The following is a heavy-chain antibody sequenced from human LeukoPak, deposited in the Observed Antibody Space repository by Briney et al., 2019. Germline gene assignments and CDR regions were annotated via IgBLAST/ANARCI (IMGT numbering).Heavy chain of an antibody. D-gene: IGHD3-22*01. CDR2: INPNSGGT. J-gene: IGHJ3*02. CDR3: ARGPTDYYDKGGQAFDI. CDR1: GYTFTGYY. Sequence: ASVKVSCKASGYTFTGYYMHWVRQAPGQGLEWMGWINPNSGGTNYAQKFQGRVTMTRDTSTSTAYMELSRLRSDDTAVYYCARGPTDYYDKGGQAFDIWGQGTMVTVSS. V-gene: IGHV1-2*02.